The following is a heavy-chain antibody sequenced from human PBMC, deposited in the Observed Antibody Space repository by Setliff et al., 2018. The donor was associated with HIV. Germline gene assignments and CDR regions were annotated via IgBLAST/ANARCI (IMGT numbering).Heavy chain of an antibody. Sequence: PGASLKISCHLSGYSFVDFWIGWVRQMPGKGLGWVGFIYPGDSDSRYSPSFRGQVTISADKSTTTAYLDWARLKASDTAMYYCVRYIGAAAGYIDHWGQGTLVTVSS. CDR1: GYSFVDFW. D-gene: IGHD6-25*01. V-gene: IGHV5-51*01. CDR3: VRYIGAAAGYIDH. J-gene: IGHJ4*02. CDR2: IYPGDSDS.